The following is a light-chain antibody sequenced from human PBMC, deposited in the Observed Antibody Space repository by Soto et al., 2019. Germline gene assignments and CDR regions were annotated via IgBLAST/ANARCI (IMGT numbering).Light chain of an antibody. Sequence: IVLTQSPGTLSLSPGERATFSCRASQSVTSTYLAWYHVRPGQAPRLLIYGASSRATGIPDRFSASGSGTDFTLTISRLEPEDFAVYYCQQYGSSSFTFGQGTKLEI. J-gene: IGKJ2*01. CDR1: QSVTSTY. V-gene: IGKV3-20*01. CDR3: QQYGSSSFT. CDR2: GAS.